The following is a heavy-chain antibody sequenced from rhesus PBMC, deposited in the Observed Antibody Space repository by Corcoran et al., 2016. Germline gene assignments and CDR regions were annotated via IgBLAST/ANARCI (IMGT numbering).Heavy chain of an antibody. CDR3: ARNDYYSGSYHYGY. V-gene: IGHV4-169*01. D-gene: IGHD3-16*01. J-gene: IGHJ4*01. CDR1: GGSIRSNY. CDR2: IYGSGSST. Sequence: QLQLQESGPGLVKPSETLSVTCAVSGGSIRSNYWSWIRPPPGTGLEWIGRIYGSGSSTNYNPSLKSRVTLSVDTSKNQLSLKLSSVTAADTAVYYCARNDYYSGSYHYGYWGQGALVTVSS.